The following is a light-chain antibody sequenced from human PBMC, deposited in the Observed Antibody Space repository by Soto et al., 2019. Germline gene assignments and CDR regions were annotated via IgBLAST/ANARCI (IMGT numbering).Light chain of an antibody. Sequence: DIQMTQSPSSLSASVGYXXXXXXXASQIISSYLNWYQQKPGKAPKLLIYAASSLQSGVPSRFSGSGSGTDFTLTISSLQPEDFATYYCQQSYSTPPTFGQGTKVDIK. V-gene: IGKV1-39*01. J-gene: IGKJ1*01. CDR2: AAS. CDR3: QQSYSTPPT. CDR1: QIISSY.